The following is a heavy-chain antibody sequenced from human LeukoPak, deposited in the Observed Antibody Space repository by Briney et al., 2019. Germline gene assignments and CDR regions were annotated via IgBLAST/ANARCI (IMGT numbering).Heavy chain of an antibody. CDR2: IYTSGST. V-gene: IGHV4-4*07. Sequence: SETLSLTCSVSGDSITGYYWSWIRQPAGKGLEWIGRIYTSGSTNYNPSLKGRVTMSVDTSKNQFSLKLSSVTAADTAVYYCARTYYGSGSYSYYYYMDVWGKGTTVTISS. CDR1: GDSITGYY. CDR3: ARTYYGSGSYSYYYYMDV. J-gene: IGHJ6*03. D-gene: IGHD3-10*01.